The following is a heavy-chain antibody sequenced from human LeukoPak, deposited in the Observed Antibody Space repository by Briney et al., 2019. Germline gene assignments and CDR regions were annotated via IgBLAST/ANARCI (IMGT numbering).Heavy chain of an antibody. J-gene: IGHJ4*02. CDR3: AKSGCSSTSCYYNS. V-gene: IGHV3-9*03. D-gene: IGHD2-2*01. CDR2: ISWNSGTI. CDR1: GFTFDDYA. Sequence: PGRSLRLSCAASGFTFDDYAMHWVRQARGKCLEWVSGISWNSGTIDYADSVKGRFTISRDNAENSLYLQMNSLRAEDMALYYCAKSGCSSTSCYYNSWGQGTLVTVSS.